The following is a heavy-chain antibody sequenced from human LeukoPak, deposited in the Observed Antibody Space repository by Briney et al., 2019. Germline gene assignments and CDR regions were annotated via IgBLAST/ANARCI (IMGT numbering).Heavy chain of an antibody. CDR2: ISWSSDNI. CDR3: AKDSGSSSGYESWFDP. J-gene: IGHJ5*02. CDR1: GFTFDDYA. V-gene: IGHV3-9*01. D-gene: IGHD5-12*01. Sequence: GGSLRLSCAASGFTFDDYAMHWVRQAPGKGLEWVSGISWSSDNIDYADSVKGRFTISRDNAKNSLYLQMNSLRVEDTALYYCAKDSGSSSGYESWFDPWGQGTLVTVSS.